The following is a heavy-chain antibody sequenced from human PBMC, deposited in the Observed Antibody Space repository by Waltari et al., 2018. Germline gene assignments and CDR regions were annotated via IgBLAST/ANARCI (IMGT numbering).Heavy chain of an antibody. V-gene: IGHV3-23*04. CDR1: GFTFSSYA. CDR3: AKDVSGGGSCYSLFDI. D-gene: IGHD2-15*01. CDR2: SSGSGGST. Sequence: EVQLVESGGGLVQPGGSLRLSCAASGFTFSSYAMSWVRQAPGKGLEWVSASSGSGGSTYYADSVKGRFTISRDNSKNTLYLQMNSLRAEDTAVYYCAKDVSGGGSCYSLFDIWGQGTMVTVSS. J-gene: IGHJ3*02.